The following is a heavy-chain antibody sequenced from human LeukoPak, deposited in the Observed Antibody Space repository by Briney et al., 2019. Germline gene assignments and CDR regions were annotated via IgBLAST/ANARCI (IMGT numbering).Heavy chain of an antibody. CDR1: GLIFDSYG. J-gene: IGHJ4*02. D-gene: IGHD1-26*01. Sequence: GGSLRLSCSPSGLIFDSYGMNWVRQAPGGGLQWVAYISAVSSNTFYADSVKGRFTISRDDADNFLHLQMNSLSAEDTAVYYCARSAVQANTPFYFDFWGQGALVTVSS. CDR3: ARSAVQANTPFYFDF. CDR2: ISAVSSNT. V-gene: IGHV3-48*01.